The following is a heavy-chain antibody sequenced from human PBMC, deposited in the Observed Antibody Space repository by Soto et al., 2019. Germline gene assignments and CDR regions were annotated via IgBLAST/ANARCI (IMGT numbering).Heavy chain of an antibody. J-gene: IGHJ4*02. CDR3: VRDLLGSGGHFDY. CDR2: IWYDGSNT. CDR1: GFIFSSFG. Sequence: GGSLRLSCAASGFIFSSFGMHWVRQAPGTGLEWVAQIWYDGSNTYYADSVKGRFTVSRDNPRNTLYLQMNSLRAEDTAVYHCVRDLLGSGGHFDYWGQGAPVTVSS. D-gene: IGHD7-27*01. V-gene: IGHV3-33*01.